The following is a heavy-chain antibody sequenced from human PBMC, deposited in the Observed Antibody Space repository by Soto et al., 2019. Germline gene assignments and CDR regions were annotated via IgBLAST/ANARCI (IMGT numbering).Heavy chain of an antibody. Sequence: SVKVSCKASGGTFSSYTISWVRQAPGQGLEWMGRIIPILGIANYAQKFQGRVTITADKSTSTAYMELSSLRSEDTAVYHCAKGRYSGYDFEYYYYYMDVWGKGTTVPVSS. CDR1: GGTFSSYT. V-gene: IGHV1-69*02. J-gene: IGHJ6*03. CDR2: IIPILGIA. CDR3: AKGRYSGYDFEYYYYYMDV. D-gene: IGHD5-12*01.